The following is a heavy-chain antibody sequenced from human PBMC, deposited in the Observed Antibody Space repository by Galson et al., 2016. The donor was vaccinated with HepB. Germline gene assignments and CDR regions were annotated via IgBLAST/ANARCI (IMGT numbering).Heavy chain of an antibody. CDR3: ARGGYSGYDWVRNWFDP. D-gene: IGHD5-12*01. CDR1: GFTFSTYG. CDR2: ISFDGSYK. V-gene: IGHV3-30*03. Sequence: SLRLSCAASGFTFSTYGMDWVRQAPGKGLEWVAVISFDGSYKYYADSVKGRFTISRDNSKNTLYLQMNSLRAEDTAVYYCARGGYSGYDWVRNWFDPWGQGTLVTVSS. J-gene: IGHJ5*02.